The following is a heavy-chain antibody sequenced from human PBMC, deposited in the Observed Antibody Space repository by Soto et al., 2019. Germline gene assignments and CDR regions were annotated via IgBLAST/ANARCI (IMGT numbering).Heavy chain of an antibody. Sequence: TLSLPGTVSGGSLSSGCYYWSWIRQHPGKGLEWIWYIYYSGSTYYNQSLKSRVTISLDKSKNQFCLKLSSLTSADTAVYYCAREDGRKNFDYWGQGTLGTVSS. J-gene: IGHJ4*02. CDR1: GGSLSSGCYY. V-gene: IGHV4-31*03. D-gene: IGHD1-26*01. CDR3: AREDGRKNFDY. CDR2: IYYSGST.